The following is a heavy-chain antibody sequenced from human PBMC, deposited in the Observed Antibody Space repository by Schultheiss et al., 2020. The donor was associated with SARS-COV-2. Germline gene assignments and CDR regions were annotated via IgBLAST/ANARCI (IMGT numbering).Heavy chain of an antibody. J-gene: IGHJ6*03. CDR1: GFTFSSYA. CDR2: ISSSSSTI. D-gene: IGHD6-19*01. Sequence: GGSLRLSCAASGFTFSSYAMSWVRQAPGKGLEWVSYISSSSSTIYYADSVKGRFTISRDNAKKSLYLQMNSLRAEDTAVYYCARVPSGWSQDYYYYMDVWGKGTTVTVSS. CDR3: ARVPSGWSQDYYYYMDV. V-gene: IGHV3-48*01.